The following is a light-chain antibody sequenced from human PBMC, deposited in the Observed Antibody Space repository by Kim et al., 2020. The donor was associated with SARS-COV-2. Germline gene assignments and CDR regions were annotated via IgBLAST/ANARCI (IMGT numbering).Light chain of an antibody. CDR3: CSYASSYTLV. V-gene: IGLV2-11*01. J-gene: IGLJ2*01. CDR1: TIDVGGYTN. CDR2: DVR. Sequence: GQSVPISSTGTTIDVGGYTNVAWYQQHPGKAPKLMFNDVRQRPSGVPDRFSGSKSGNTASLTISGLQAEDEADYYCCSYASSYTLVFGGGTKLTVL.